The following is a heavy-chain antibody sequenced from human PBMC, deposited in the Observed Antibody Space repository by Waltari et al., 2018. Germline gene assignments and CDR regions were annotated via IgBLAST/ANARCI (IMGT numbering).Heavy chain of an antibody. J-gene: IGHJ4*02. CDR1: GFTFSSYA. D-gene: IGHD2-15*01. V-gene: IGHV3-30-3*01. CDR2: ISYDGSNK. Sequence: QVQLVESGGGVVQPGRSLRLPCAASGFTFSSYAMHWVRQAPGQGLEWVAVISYDGSNKYYADSVKGRFTISRDNSKNTLYLQMNSLRAEDTAVYYCARDPHCSGGSCYSGYFDYWGQGTLVTVSS. CDR3: ARDPHCSGGSCYSGYFDY.